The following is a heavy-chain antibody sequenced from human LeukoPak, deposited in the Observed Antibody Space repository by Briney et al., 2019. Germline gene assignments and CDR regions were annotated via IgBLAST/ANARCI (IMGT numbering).Heavy chain of an antibody. CDR1: GFAFSNYW. D-gene: IGHD6-19*01. V-gene: IGHV3-7*01. Sequence: GGSLRLSCAASGFAFSNYWMSWVRQAPGKGLEWVANIKRDGNDKYYVDSVKGRFTISRDNAENSLYLEVNSLRAEDTAVYYCARALYTSGWYPDYFDFWGQGTLVTVSS. J-gene: IGHJ4*02. CDR2: IKRDGNDK. CDR3: ARALYTSGWYPDYFDF.